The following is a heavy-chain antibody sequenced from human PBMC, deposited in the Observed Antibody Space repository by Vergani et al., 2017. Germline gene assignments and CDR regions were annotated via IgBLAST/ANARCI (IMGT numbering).Heavy chain of an antibody. D-gene: IGHD3-9*01. CDR2: IYHSGGA. CDR1: GSSITSSSYY. V-gene: IGHV4-39*01. J-gene: IGHJ4*02. CDR3: AHTESFILRYFHWAL. Sequence: QLHLQESGPGLVKPSETLSLTCTVSGSSITSSSYYWGWIRQPPGKGLEWIGNIYHSGGAYYNPSLKGRVTISVDTSKNQFSLEVTSVTAADTAIYFCAHTESFILRYFHWALWGQGTLVTVSS.